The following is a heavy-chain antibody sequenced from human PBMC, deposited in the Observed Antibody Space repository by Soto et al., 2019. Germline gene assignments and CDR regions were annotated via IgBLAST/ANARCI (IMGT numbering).Heavy chain of an antibody. CDR1: GGCISSSSYY. J-gene: IGHJ4*02. CDR2: IYYSGST. V-gene: IGHV4-39*01. D-gene: IGHD3-3*01. Sequence: SETLSLTCTVSGGCISSSSYYWGWIRQAPGKGLEWIGSIYYSGSTYYNPSLKSRLSISVDTSKSQFSLRLSSVTAADTAVYYCARHAWSGFYTRYYFDYWGQGSVVTVSS. CDR3: ARHAWSGFYTRYYFDY.